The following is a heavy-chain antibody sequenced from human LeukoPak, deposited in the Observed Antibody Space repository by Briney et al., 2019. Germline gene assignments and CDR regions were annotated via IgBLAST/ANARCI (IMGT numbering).Heavy chain of an antibody. D-gene: IGHD2-15*01. V-gene: IGHV3-48*01. CDR3: AREPKAGYCSGGSCSGY. CDR2: ISSSSSNI. J-gene: IGHJ4*02. Sequence: GGSLRLSCAASGFTFSSYSMNWVRQAPGKGLEWVSYISSSSSNIYYAGSVKGRFTISRDNAKNSLYLQMNSLRAEDTAVYYCAREPKAGYCSGGSCSGYWGQGTLVTVSS. CDR1: GFTFSSYS.